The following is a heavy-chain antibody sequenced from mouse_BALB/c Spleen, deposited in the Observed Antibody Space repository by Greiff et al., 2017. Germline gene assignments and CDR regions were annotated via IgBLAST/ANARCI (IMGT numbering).Heavy chain of an antibody. J-gene: IGHJ2*01. D-gene: IGHD2-3*01. CDR3: ARHGGGGYYPEYFDY. CDR2: ISSGGGST. Sequence: DVMLVESGGGLVKPGGSLKLSCAASGFAFSSYDMSWVRQTPEKRLEWVAYISSGGGSTYYPDTVKGRFTISRDNAKNTLYLQMSSLKSEDTAMYYCARHGGGGYYPEYFDYWGQGTTLTVSS. V-gene: IGHV5-12-1*01. CDR1: GFAFSSYD.